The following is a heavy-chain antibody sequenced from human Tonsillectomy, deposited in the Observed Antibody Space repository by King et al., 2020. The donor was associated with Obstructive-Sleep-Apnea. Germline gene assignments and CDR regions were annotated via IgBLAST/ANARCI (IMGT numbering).Heavy chain of an antibody. Sequence: VQLVESGGGLVQPGRSLRLSCAASGFSFDDYAMHWVRQAPGKGLEWVSGISWNSGTIDYADSVKGRFTISRDNAKKSLYLQMNGLRPEDTALYYCAKVGGLGSYYSLKDPLDYWGQGTLVTVSS. J-gene: IGHJ4*02. CDR3: AKVGGLGSYYSLKDPLDY. D-gene: IGHD3-10*01. V-gene: IGHV3-9*01. CDR2: ISWNSGTI. CDR1: GFSFDDYA.